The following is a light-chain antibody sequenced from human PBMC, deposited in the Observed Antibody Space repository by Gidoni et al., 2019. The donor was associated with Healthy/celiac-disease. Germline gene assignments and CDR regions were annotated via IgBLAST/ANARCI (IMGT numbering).Light chain of an antibody. V-gene: IGLV3-1*01. CDR2: QDS. J-gene: IGLJ2*01. CDR3: QAWDSSTKNVV. CDR1: KLGDKY. Sequence: SYELTQPPSVSVSPGQTASITCSGDKLGDKYACWYQQKPGQSPVLVIYQDSKRPSGIPERFSGSNSGNTATLTISGTQAMDEADYYCQAWDSSTKNVVFDGGTKLTVL.